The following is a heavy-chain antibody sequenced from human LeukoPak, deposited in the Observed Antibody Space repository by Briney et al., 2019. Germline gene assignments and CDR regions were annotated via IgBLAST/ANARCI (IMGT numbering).Heavy chain of an antibody. CDR2: IIPIFGTA. Sequence: SVKVSCKASGGTFSSYAISWVRQAPGQGLEWMGRIIPIFGTANYAQKFQGRVTITTDESTSTAYMELSSLRSEDTAVYHCARDPGIAAALAYWGQGTLITVSS. V-gene: IGHV1-69*05. D-gene: IGHD6-25*01. CDR3: ARDPGIAAALAY. CDR1: GGTFSSYA. J-gene: IGHJ4*02.